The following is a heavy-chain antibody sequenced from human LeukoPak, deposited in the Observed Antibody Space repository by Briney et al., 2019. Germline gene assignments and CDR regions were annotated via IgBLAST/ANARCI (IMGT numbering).Heavy chain of an antibody. Sequence: SGTLSLTCAVSGGSISSSNWWSWVRQPPGKGLEWIGRIYTSGSTNYNPSLKSRVTISVDTSKNQFSLKLSSVTAADTAVYYCATRKLGNDYWGQGTLVTVSS. CDR3: ATRKLGNDY. CDR2: IYTSGST. J-gene: IGHJ4*02. D-gene: IGHD7-27*01. CDR1: GGSISSSNW. V-gene: IGHV4-4*02.